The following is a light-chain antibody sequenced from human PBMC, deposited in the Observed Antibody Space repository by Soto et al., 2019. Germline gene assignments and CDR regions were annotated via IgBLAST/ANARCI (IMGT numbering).Light chain of an antibody. J-gene: IGKJ4*01. Sequence: IRLTQSASSLSASLGDRVTITCRASQGISNFLAWYKQKQGKAPKLLIYAASTLQSGVPSRFSGSGYGTDFNLTISSLQPEDFATYYCQQLESYPSTFGGGTKVDIK. V-gene: IGKV1-9*01. CDR2: AAS. CDR1: QGISNF. CDR3: QQLESYPST.